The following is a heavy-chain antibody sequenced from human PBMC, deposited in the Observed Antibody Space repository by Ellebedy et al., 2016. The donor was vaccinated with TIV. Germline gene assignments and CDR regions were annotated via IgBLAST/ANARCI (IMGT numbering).Heavy chain of an antibody. J-gene: IGHJ3*02. CDR1: GFTFSNAW. CDR3: TTFGITGKGAFDI. CDR2: IKSKTDGETT. D-gene: IGHD1-20*01. Sequence: GESLKISCAASGFTFSNAWMSWVRQAPGKGLEWVGRIKSKTDGETTDYAAPVKGRFTISRDDSKSIVYLQMNSLKTEDTAVYYCTTFGITGKGAFDIWGQGTMVAVSS. V-gene: IGHV3-15*01.